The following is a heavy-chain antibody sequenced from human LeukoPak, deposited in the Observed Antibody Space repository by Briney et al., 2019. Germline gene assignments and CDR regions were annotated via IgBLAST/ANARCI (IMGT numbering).Heavy chain of an antibody. Sequence: SETPSLTCAVYGGSFSGYYWSWIRQPPGKGLEWIGEINHSGSTNYNPSLKSRVTISVDTSKNQFSLKLSSVTAADTAVYYCARWEQPNFDYWGQGTLVTVSS. CDR1: GGSFSGYY. D-gene: IGHD1/OR15-1a*01. V-gene: IGHV4-34*01. CDR3: ARWEQPNFDY. CDR2: INHSGST. J-gene: IGHJ4*02.